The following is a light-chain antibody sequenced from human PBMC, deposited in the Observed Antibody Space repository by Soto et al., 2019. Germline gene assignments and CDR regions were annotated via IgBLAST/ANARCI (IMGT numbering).Light chain of an antibody. CDR3: LKHKTYPWT. CDR1: QDISNY. V-gene: IGKV1-17*03. J-gene: IGKJ1*01. CDR2: TAS. Sequence: DIQMTQSPSAMSASVGDRVTITCRATQDISNYLAWFQQKPGKVPQRLIYTASTLQGGVPSRFSGSGSGTEFTLTISSLQPEDFATYYCLKHKTYPWTFGPGTKVEVK.